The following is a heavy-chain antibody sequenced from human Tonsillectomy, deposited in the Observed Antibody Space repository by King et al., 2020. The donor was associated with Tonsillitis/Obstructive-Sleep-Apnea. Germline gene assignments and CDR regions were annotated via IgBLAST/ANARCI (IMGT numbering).Heavy chain of an antibody. V-gene: IGHV4-34*01. CDR1: GGSFSGYY. D-gene: IGHD2-2*01. CDR3: ARPPYCSATICSDAFDM. CDR2: ISHIGST. J-gene: IGHJ3*02. Sequence: VQLQQWGAGLLKPSETLSLTCAVYGGSFSGYYWSWIRQHPGKGLEWLGEISHIGSTNYNPSLKSRVTISVDTSKNQFSLKLTSVTAADTAVYYCARPPYCSATICSDAFDMLGQGTMVTVFS.